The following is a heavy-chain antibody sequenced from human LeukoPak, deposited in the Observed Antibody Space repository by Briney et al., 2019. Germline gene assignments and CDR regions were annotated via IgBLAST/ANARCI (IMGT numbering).Heavy chain of an antibody. D-gene: IGHD2-2*01. CDR1: GFTLSNYA. CDR3: AKDQKWGPADYYFDS. J-gene: IGHJ4*02. CDR2: ISTDGKVK. Sequence: GGSLRLSCAASGFTLSNYAMHWVRQAPGKGLEWVTVISTDGKVKKYADSVKGRFAISRDNSKNTLDLQMNSLRAEDTAVYYCAKDQKWGPADYYFDSWGQGTLVTVSS. V-gene: IGHV3-30*18.